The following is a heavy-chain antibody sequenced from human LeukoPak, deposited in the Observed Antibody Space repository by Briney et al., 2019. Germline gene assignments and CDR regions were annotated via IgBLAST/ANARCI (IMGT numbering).Heavy chain of an antibody. CDR1: GFTFSSYG. Sequence: PGGSQRLSCAASGFTFSSYGMHWVRQAPGKGLEWVAFIRYDGSNKYYADSVKGRFTISRDNSKNTLYLQMNSLRAEDTAVYYCAKLRSSWYAFDYWGQGTLVTVSS. J-gene: IGHJ4*02. D-gene: IGHD6-13*01. V-gene: IGHV3-30*02. CDR3: AKLRSSWYAFDY. CDR2: IRYDGSNK.